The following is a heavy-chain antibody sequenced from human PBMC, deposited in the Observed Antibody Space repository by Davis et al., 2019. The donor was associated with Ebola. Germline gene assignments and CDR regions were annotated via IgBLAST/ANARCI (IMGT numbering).Heavy chain of an antibody. D-gene: IGHD2-2*01. Sequence: GESLKISCAAFGFTFSSYGMHWVRQAPGKGLEWVAVISYDGSNKYYADSVKGRFTISRDNSKNTLYLQMNSLRAEDTAVYYCAKGHYQPTAGYYYGMDVWGQGTTVTVSS. CDR2: ISYDGSNK. V-gene: IGHV3-30*18. J-gene: IGHJ6*02. CDR3: AKGHYQPTAGYYYGMDV. CDR1: GFTFSSYG.